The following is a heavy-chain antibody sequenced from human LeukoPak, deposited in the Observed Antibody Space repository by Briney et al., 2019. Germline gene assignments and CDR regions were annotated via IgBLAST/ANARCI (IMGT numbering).Heavy chain of an antibody. V-gene: IGHV3-11*01. Sequence: GGSLRLSCPPSGFTFSDYYMSWIRQAPGKGPEWVSYISSSGSTIYYADSVKGRFTISRDNAKNSLYLQMNSLRAEDTAVYYCARVARRDSSGWYLTYYFDYWGQGTLVTVSS. CDR2: ISSSGSTI. D-gene: IGHD6-19*01. CDR3: ARVARRDSSGWYLTYYFDY. J-gene: IGHJ4*02. CDR1: GFTFSDYY.